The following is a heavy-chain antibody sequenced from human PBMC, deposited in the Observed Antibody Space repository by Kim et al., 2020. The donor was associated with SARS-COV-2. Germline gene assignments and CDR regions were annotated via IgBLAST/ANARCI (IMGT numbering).Heavy chain of an antibody. J-gene: IGHJ4*02. CDR1: GFAFSTYA. D-gene: IGHD6-13*01. V-gene: IGHV3-23*01. Sequence: GGSLRLSCAASGFAFSTYAMSWVRQAPGKGLEWVAGISNGGRSTYFADSVKGRFSISRDNSRDTLFLQMNSLRAEDTAIYYCAKDSSSWTGLDSWGQGTL. CDR2: ISNGGRST. CDR3: AKDSSSWTGLDS.